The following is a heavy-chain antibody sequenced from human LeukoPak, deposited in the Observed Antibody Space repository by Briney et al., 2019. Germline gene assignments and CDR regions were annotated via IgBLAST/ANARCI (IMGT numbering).Heavy chain of an antibody. CDR1: GGSISSSSYY. CDR3: ARGRIWSGSLDY. D-gene: IGHD3-3*01. J-gene: IGHJ4*02. CDR2: IYYSGST. V-gene: IGHV4-39*07. Sequence: SETLSLTCTVSGGSISSSSYYWGWIRQPPGKGLEWIGSIYYSGSTNYNPSLKSRVTISVDTSKNQFSLKLSSVTAADTAVYYCARGRIWSGSLDYWGQGTLVTVSS.